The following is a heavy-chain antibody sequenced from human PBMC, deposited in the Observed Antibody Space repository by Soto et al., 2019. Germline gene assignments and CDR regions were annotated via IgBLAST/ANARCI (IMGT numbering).Heavy chain of an antibody. V-gene: IGHV3-30-3*01. CDR3: ALGEGYFDY. CDR1: GFTFSSYA. Sequence: QVQLVESGGGMVQPGRSLRLSCAASGFTFSSYAMHWVRQAPGKGLEWVAVISYDGSNKYYADSVKGRFTISRDNSKNTLYLHMNSLRAEDTAVYYCALGEGYFDYWGQGTLVTVSS. J-gene: IGHJ4*02. D-gene: IGHD3-16*01. CDR2: ISYDGSNK.